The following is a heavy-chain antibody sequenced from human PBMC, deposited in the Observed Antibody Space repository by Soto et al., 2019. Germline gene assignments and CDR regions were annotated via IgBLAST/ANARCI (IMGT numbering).Heavy chain of an antibody. CDR3: ARMVGATADY. CDR2: TYYRSKWYN. CDR1: GDSVSSNSAS. D-gene: IGHD1-26*01. Sequence: SQTLSLTCAISGDSVSSNSASWNLIRQSPSRGLEWLGRTYYRSKWYNDYAISVKSRITINPDTSKNQFSLQLNPVTPEDTAVYYCARMVGATADYWGQGTQVTVYS. J-gene: IGHJ4*02. V-gene: IGHV6-1*01.